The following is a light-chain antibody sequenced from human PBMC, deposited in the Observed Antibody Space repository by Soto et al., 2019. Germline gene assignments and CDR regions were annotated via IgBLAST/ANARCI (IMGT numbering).Light chain of an antibody. Sequence: EIVLTQSPATLSLSPGERATLSCRASQSVSSYLAWYQQKPGQAPRLLIYDASNRATGIPARFSGSGSGTYFTLTSSSLEPEDFAVYYCQQRSNWLFTFGPGTKVDIK. J-gene: IGKJ3*01. V-gene: IGKV3-11*01. CDR3: QQRSNWLFT. CDR2: DAS. CDR1: QSVSSY.